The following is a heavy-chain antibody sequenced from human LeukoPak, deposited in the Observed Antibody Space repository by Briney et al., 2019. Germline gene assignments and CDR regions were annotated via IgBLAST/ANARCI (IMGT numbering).Heavy chain of an antibody. V-gene: IGHV4-59*01. CDR2: IYYSGST. J-gene: IGHJ4*02. D-gene: IGHD3-22*01. CDR1: GGSISSYY. Sequence: PSETLSLTCTVSGGSISSYYWSWIRQPPGKGLEWIGYIYYSGSTNYNPSLKSRVTISVDTSKNQFSLKLSSVTAADTAVYYCARGVGYYYDSSGYPFDYWGQGTLVTVSS. CDR3: ARGVGYYYDSSGYPFDY.